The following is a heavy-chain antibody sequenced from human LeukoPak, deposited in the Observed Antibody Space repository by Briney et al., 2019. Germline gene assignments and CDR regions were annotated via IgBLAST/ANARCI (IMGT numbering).Heavy chain of an antibody. J-gene: IGHJ4*02. CDR2: INHSGST. CDR1: GGSFSGYY. CDR3: ARGPPGRSGWYFDY. D-gene: IGHD6-19*01. Sequence: SETLSLTCAVYGGSFSGYYWSWIRQPPGKGLEWIGEINHSGSTNYNPSLKSRVTISVDTSKNQFSLKLSSVTAADTAVYYCARGPPGRSGWYFDYWGQGTLVTVSS. V-gene: IGHV4-34*01.